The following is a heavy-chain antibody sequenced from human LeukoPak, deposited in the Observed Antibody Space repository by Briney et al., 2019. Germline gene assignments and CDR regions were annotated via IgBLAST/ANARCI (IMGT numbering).Heavy chain of an antibody. D-gene: IGHD3-3*01. CDR3: AGSYYDFWSGYFN. CDR2: IYYSGST. CDR1: GGSISSSSYY. Sequence: PSETLSLTCTVSGGSISSSSYYWGWIRQPPGKGLEWIGSIYYSGSTYYNPSLKSRVTISVDTSKNQFSLKLSSVTAADTAVYYCAGSYYDFWSGYFNWGQGTLVTVSS. J-gene: IGHJ4*02. V-gene: IGHV4-39*07.